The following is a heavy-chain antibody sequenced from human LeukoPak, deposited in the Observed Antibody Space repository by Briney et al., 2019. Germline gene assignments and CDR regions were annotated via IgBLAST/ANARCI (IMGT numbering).Heavy chain of an antibody. Sequence: GGSLRLSCAASGFTFTTFWMSWVRQAPRKGLEWVANIKQDGSERYYVDSVKGRFTISGDNAKDSLYLQMNSLRAEDTGVYYCAGSGWQVYLDYWGQGALVTVSS. CDR2: IKQDGSER. V-gene: IGHV3-7*01. CDR1: GFTFTTFW. J-gene: IGHJ4*02. CDR3: AGSGWQVYLDY. D-gene: IGHD6-19*01.